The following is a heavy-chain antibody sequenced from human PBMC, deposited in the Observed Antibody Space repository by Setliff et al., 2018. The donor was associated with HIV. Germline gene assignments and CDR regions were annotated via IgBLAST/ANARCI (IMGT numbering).Heavy chain of an antibody. Sequence: TLSLTCNVSGGSISSGGFYWNWIRQHPGKGLEWIGYIYNSGSTYYSPSLQSRLTISVDTSKNQLSLKLTSVTAADTAVYYCARLTYYYDTSGPAAAFDIWGQGTMVTV. CDR2: IYNSGST. CDR3: ARLTYYYDTSGPAAAFDI. J-gene: IGHJ3*02. D-gene: IGHD3-22*01. V-gene: IGHV4-31*03. CDR1: GGSISSGGFY.